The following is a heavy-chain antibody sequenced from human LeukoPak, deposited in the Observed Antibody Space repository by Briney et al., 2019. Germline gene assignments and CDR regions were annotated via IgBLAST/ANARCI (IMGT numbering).Heavy chain of an antibody. Sequence: WFSSISGSGGTTYYADSVKGRFTISRDNSKNTLYLQMNSLRAEDTAVYYCARFASQNFDYWGQGTLVTVSS. V-gene: IGHV3-23*01. CDR2: ISGSGGTT. J-gene: IGHJ4*02. CDR3: ARFASQNFDY. D-gene: IGHD2/OR15-2a*01.